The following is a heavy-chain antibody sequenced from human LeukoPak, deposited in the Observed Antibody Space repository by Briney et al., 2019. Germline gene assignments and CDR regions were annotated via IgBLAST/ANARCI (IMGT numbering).Heavy chain of an antibody. Sequence: GGSLRLSCAASGFTFSSYVMYWVRQAPGKGLEWVAVISYDGSNKYYADSVKGRFTISRDNSKNTLYLQMNSLRAEDTAVYYCAKDDPFDCSSTSCFRDYFDYWGQGTLVTVSS. CDR2: ISYDGSNK. CDR1: GFTFSSYV. D-gene: IGHD2-2*01. V-gene: IGHV3-30-3*01. CDR3: AKDDPFDCSSTSCFRDYFDY. J-gene: IGHJ4*02.